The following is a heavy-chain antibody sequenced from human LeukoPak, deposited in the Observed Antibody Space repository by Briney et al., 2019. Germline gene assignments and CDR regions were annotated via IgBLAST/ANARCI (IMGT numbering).Heavy chain of an antibody. V-gene: IGHV3-20*01. CDR3: AREMGSSGWYGYYYYGMDV. Sequence: GGSLRLSCAASGFTFDDYGMSWVRHAPGKGLEWVSGINWNGGSTGYADSVKGRFTISRDNAKNSLYLQMNSLRAEDTALYHCAREMGSSGWYGYYYYGMDVWGQGTTVTVSS. J-gene: IGHJ6*02. CDR1: GFTFDDYG. D-gene: IGHD6-19*01. CDR2: INWNGGST.